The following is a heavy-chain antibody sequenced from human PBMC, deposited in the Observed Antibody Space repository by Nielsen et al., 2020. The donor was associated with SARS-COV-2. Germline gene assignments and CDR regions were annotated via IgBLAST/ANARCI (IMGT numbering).Heavy chain of an antibody. CDR3: ARDLGGYCSSTSCSIYYGMDV. D-gene: IGHD2-2*01. Sequence: SETLSLTCTVSGGSISPYYWSWIRQSAGKGLEWIGRIYTSGSTVYNPSLKSRVTMSVDTSKNQFSLKLSSVTAADTAVYYCARDLGGYCSSTSCSIYYGMDVWGQGTTVTVSS. CDR1: GGSISPYY. J-gene: IGHJ6*02. CDR2: IYTSGST. V-gene: IGHV4-4*07.